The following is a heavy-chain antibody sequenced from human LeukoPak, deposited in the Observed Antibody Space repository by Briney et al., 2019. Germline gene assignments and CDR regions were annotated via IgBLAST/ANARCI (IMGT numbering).Heavy chain of an antibody. CDR2: IYYSGST. D-gene: IGHD6-13*01. CDR1: GGSISSYY. Sequence: SETLSLTCTVSGGSISSYYWSWIRQPPGKGLEWIGYIYYSGSTNYNPSLKSRVTMSVDTSKNQFSLKLSSVTAADTAVYYCARLGAGIAAAVYYFDYWGQGTLVTVSS. J-gene: IGHJ4*02. V-gene: IGHV4-59*08. CDR3: ARLGAGIAAAVYYFDY.